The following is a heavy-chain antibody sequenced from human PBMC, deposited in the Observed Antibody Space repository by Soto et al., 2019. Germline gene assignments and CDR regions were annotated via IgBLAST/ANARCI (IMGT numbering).Heavy chain of an antibody. J-gene: IGHJ5*02. CDR3: AKAQGSGSYLNWFDP. CDR1: GFTFDDYA. Sequence: PVGSLRLSCAASGFTFDDYAMHWVWQAPGKGLEWVSGISWNSGSIGYADSVKGRFTISRDNAKNSLYLQMNSLRAEDTALYYCAKAQGSGSYLNWFDPWGQGTLVTVSS. V-gene: IGHV3-9*01. CDR2: ISWNSGSI. D-gene: IGHD3-10*01.